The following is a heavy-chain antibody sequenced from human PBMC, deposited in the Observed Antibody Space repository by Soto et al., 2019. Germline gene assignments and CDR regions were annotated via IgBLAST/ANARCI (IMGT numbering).Heavy chain of an antibody. CDR1: GYTFTSYA. J-gene: IGHJ6*02. V-gene: IGHV1-3*01. D-gene: IGHD3-9*01. CDR3: ARSRSSHYYDILTGPPPGARYGMDV. Sequence: GASVKVSCKASGYTFTSYAMHWVRQAPGQRLEWMGWINAGNGNTKYSQKFQGRVTITRDTSASTAYMELSSLRSEDTAVYYCARSRSSHYYDILTGPPPGARYGMDVWGQGTTVTVSS. CDR2: INAGNGNT.